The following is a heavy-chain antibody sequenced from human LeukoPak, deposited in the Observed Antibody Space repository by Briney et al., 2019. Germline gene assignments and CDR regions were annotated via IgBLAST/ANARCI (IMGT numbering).Heavy chain of an antibody. CDR1: GSSISSGGYY. J-gene: IGHJ4*02. V-gene: IGHV4-31*03. CDR2: IYYSGST. CDR3: ARAWASYYYGSGTFDY. D-gene: IGHD3-10*01. Sequence: SETLSLTCTVSGSSISSGGYYWSWIRQHPGKGLEWIGYIYYSGSTYYNPSLKSRVTISVDTSKNQFSLKLSSVTAADTAVYYCARAWASYYYGSGTFDYWGQGTLVTVSS.